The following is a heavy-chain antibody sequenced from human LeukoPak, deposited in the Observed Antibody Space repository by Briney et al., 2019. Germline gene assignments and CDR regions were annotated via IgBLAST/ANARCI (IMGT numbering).Heavy chain of an antibody. D-gene: IGHD3-3*01. V-gene: IGHV4-4*09. CDR3: ASRHYDFWSGYYHKPDYYYYMDV. J-gene: IGHJ6*03. CDR1: GGSISSYY. CDR2: IYTSGST. Sequence: SETLSLTCTVSGGSISSYYWSWIRQPPEKGLEWIGYIYTSGSTNYNPSLKSRVTISVDTSKNQFSLKLSSVTAADTAVYYCASRHYDFWSGYYHKPDYYYYMDVWGKGTTVTVSS.